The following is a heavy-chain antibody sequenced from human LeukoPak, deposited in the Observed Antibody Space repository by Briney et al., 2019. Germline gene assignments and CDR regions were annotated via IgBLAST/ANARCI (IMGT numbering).Heavy chain of an antibody. V-gene: IGHV1-2*02. J-gene: IGHJ1*01. D-gene: IGHD3-22*01. CDR3: ATDQRISGYAPEYFQH. CDR1: GYTFTGYY. Sequence: ASVKVSCKASGYTFTGYYMHWVRQAPGQGLEWMGWINPNSGGTNYAQKFQGRVTMTRDTSISTAYMELSRLISDDTAVYYCATDQRISGYAPEYFQHWGQGTLVTVSS. CDR2: INPNSGGT.